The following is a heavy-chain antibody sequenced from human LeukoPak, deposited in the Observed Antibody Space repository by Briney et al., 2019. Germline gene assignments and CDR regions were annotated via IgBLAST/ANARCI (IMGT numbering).Heavy chain of an antibody. CDR3: ARDWGGGFQTLSY. Sequence: ASVKVSCKASGGTFSSYAISWVRQAPGQGLEWMGGIIPIFGTANYAQKFQGRVTITADESTSTAYMELSSLRSEDTAVYYCARDWGGGFQTLSYWGQGTLVTVSS. V-gene: IGHV1-69*13. J-gene: IGHJ4*02. CDR2: IIPIFGTA. D-gene: IGHD3-16*01. CDR1: GGTFSSYA.